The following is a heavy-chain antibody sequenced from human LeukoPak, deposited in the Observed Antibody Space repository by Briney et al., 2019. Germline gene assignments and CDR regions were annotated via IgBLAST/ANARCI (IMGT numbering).Heavy chain of an antibody. CDR2: INPNTGGT. CDR3: ARRDDYGAD. V-gene: IGHV1-2*02. D-gene: IGHD4-17*01. CDR1: GYTFTGYY. Sequence: ASVKVSCKASGYTFTGYYMHWVRQAPGQGLEWMGWINPNTGGTNYAQNFQGRVTMTRDTSISTAYVELSRLRSDDSGVYYCARRDDYGADWGQGTLVTVSS. J-gene: IGHJ4*02.